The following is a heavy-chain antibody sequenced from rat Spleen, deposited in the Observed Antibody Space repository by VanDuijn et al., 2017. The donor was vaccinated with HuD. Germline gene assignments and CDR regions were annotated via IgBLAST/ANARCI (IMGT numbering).Heavy chain of an antibody. Sequence: EVKLVESGGGLVQPGRSLKLSCAASGFNFNDYWMGWVRQAPGKGLEWIGEINKDSSIKKYNPSLKDKLTISRDNAQNILYLEMSKLGSEDTAIYYGAREAFGVEGWGQGVMVTVSS. CDR3: AREAFGVEG. D-gene: IGHD4-3*01. CDR1: GFNFNDYW. CDR2: INKDSSIK. J-gene: IGHJ2*01. V-gene: IGHV4-2*01.